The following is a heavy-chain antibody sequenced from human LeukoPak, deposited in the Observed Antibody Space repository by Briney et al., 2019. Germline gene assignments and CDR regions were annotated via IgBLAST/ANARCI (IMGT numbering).Heavy chain of an antibody. D-gene: IGHD3-22*01. Sequence: ASVKVSCKASGYTFTSYAMNWVRQAPGQGLEWMGWINTNTGNPTYAQGFTGRFVFSLDTSVSTAYLQISSLKAEDTAVYYCASNPSSGHIPYFGYWGQGTLVTVSS. CDR2: INTNTGNP. CDR1: GYTFTSYA. J-gene: IGHJ4*02. V-gene: IGHV7-4-1*02. CDR3: ASNPSSGHIPYFGY.